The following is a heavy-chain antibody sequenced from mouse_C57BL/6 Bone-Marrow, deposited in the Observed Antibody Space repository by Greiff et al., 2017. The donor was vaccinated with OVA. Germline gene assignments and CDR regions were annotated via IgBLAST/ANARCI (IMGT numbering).Heavy chain of an antibody. CDR3: ARSIITTVPHGY. V-gene: IGHV1-19*01. CDR2: INPYNGGT. CDR1: GYTFTDYY. Sequence: VQLQQSGPVLVKPGASVKMSCKASGYTFTDYYMNWVKQSHGKSLEWIGVINPYNGGTSYNQKFKGKATLTVDKSSSTAYMELNSLTSEDSAVYYCARSIITTVPHGYWGQGTTLTVSS. D-gene: IGHD1-1*01. J-gene: IGHJ2*01.